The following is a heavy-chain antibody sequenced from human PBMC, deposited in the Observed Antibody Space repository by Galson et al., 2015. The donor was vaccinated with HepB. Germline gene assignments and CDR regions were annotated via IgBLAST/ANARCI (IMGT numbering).Heavy chain of an antibody. CDR1: GFTFSSYW. J-gene: IGHJ4*02. CDR2: INSDGSST. Sequence: LRLSCAASGFTFSSYWMHWVRQAPGKGLVWVSRINSDGSSTSYADSVKGRFTISRDNAKNTLYLQMNSLRAEDTAVYYCARVAYSSGWFDYWGQGTLVPVSS. CDR3: ARVAYSSGWFDY. D-gene: IGHD6-19*01. V-gene: IGHV3-74*01.